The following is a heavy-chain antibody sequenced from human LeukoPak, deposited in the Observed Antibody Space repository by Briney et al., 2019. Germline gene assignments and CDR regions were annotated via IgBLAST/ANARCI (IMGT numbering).Heavy chain of an antibody. V-gene: IGHV3-23*01. J-gene: IGHJ3*02. CDR1: GFTFSTFG. Sequence: GSLRPSCAASGFTFSTFGVDWGRQGPGKGLEWVSAISDSGGSTYYADSVKGRFTISRDNSKNTLYLQMNSLRAEDTAVYYCAKVSNIWGQGTMVTVSS. CDR2: ISDSGGST. CDR3: AKVSNI.